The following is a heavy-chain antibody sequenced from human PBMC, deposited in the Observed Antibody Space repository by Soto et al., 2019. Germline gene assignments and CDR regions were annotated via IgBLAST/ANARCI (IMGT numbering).Heavy chain of an antibody. V-gene: IGHV5-51*01. CDR1: GYSFTSYW. D-gene: IGHD2-2*01. Sequence: GESLKISCKGSGYSFTSYWIGWVRQMPGKGLEWMGIIYPGDSDTRYSPSFQGQVTISADKPISTAYLQWSSLKASDTAMYYCARHGCSSTSCPKYYYYYMDVWGKGTTVTVS. CDR3: ARHGCSSTSCPKYYYYYMDV. J-gene: IGHJ6*03. CDR2: IYPGDSDT.